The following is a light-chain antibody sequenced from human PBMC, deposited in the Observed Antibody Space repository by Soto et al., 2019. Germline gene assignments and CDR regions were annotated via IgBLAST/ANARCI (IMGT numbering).Light chain of an antibody. CDR2: SAS. V-gene: IGKV3D-15*01. J-gene: IGKJ1*01. Sequence: EIVMTQSPATLSVSPGERATLSCRASQSVSINLVWYQQKPGQTPRLLIYSASSRATGVPDRFSGSGSGTDFTLTISRLEPEDFAVYYCQQYTSPPWTLGQGTKVETK. CDR3: QQYTSPPWT. CDR1: QSVSIN.